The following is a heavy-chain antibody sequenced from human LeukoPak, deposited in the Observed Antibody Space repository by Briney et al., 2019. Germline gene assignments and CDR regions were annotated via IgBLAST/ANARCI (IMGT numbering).Heavy chain of an antibody. V-gene: IGHV1-2*02. D-gene: IGHD4/OR15-4a*01. CDR2: INPNSGGT. CDR1: GYTFTGYY. CDR3: ARPTTKVRGMDV. J-gene: IGHJ6*02. Sequence: GASVKVSCKASGYTFTGYYLHWVRQAPGQGLEWMGWINPNSGGTNYAQKFQGRVTMTRDTSISTAYMELSRLRSDDTAVYYCARPTTKVRGMDVWGQGTTVTVSS.